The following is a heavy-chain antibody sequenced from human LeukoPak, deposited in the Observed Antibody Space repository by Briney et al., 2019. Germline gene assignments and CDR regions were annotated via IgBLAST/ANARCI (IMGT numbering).Heavy chain of an antibody. V-gene: IGHV4-34*01. CDR2: INHSGST. CDR3: AADAFDI. CDR1: GGSISSGGYY. Sequence: SETLSLTCAVSGGSISSGGYYWSWIRQPPGKGLEWIGEINHSGSTNYNPSLKSRVAISVDTSKNQFSLKLSSVTAADTAVYYCAADAFDIWGQGTMVTVSS. J-gene: IGHJ3*02.